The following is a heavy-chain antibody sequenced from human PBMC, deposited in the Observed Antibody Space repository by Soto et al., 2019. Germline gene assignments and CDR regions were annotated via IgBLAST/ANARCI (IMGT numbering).Heavy chain of an antibody. CDR2: ISYSGST. D-gene: IGHD6-19*01. CDR3: ARAGYSIGWASDY. CDR1: GVSISSNS. V-gene: IGHV4-59*08. J-gene: IGHJ4*02. Sequence: SETLSLTCTVSGVSISSNSWSWFRQPPGKGLEWLGYISYSGSTNYNPSLKSRVTISVHTSTNQFSLKLNSVTAADTAVYYCARAGYSIGWASDYWGQGTLVTVSS.